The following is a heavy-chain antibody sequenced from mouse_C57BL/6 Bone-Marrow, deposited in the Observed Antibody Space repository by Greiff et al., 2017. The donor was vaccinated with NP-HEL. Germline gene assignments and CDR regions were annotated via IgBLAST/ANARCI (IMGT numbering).Heavy chain of an antibody. Sequence: VKLQQSGAELVRPGASVTLSCKASGYTFTDYEMHWVKQTPVHGLEWIGAIDPETGGTAYNQKFKGKAILTADKSSRTAYMELRSLTSEDSAVYYCTRRGYYGRDFDYWGQGTTLTVSS. CDR3: TRRGYYGRDFDY. CDR2: IDPETGGT. D-gene: IGHD1-1*01. V-gene: IGHV1-15*01. J-gene: IGHJ2*01. CDR1: GYTFTDYE.